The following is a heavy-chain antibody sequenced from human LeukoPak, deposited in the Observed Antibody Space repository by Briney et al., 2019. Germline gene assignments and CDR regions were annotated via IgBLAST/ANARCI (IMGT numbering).Heavy chain of an antibody. CDR3: ARSDYDFWSGYSRAMDV. V-gene: IGHV5-51*01. D-gene: IGHD3-3*01. Sequence: GESLKISCKGSAYSFTSYWIGWVRQMPGKGLEWMGIIYPGDSDTRYSPSFQGQVTISADKSISTAYLQWSSLKASDTAMYYCARSDYDFWSGYSRAMDVWGKGTTVTVSS. CDR2: IYPGDSDT. CDR1: AYSFTSYW. J-gene: IGHJ6*04.